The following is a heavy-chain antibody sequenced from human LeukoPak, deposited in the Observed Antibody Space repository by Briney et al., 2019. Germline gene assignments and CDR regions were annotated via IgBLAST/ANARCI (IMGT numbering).Heavy chain of an antibody. CDR3: ARRPYYYDSSGYYGGFEC. D-gene: IGHD3-22*01. Sequence: GESLKISCKGSGYSFTSYWIGWVRQMPGKGLEWMGIIYPGDSDTRYSPSFQGQVTISADKSISTAYLQWSSLKASDTATYYCARRPYYYDSSGYYGGFECWGQGTLVTVSS. V-gene: IGHV5-51*01. J-gene: IGHJ4*02. CDR1: GYSFTSYW. CDR2: IYPGDSDT.